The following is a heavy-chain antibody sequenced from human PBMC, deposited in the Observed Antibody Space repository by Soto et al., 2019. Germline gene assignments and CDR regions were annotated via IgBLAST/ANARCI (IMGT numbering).Heavy chain of an antibody. CDR2: ISGSGGST. V-gene: IGHV3-23*01. Sequence: GGSLRLSCAASGFTFSSYAMSWVRQAPGKGLEWVSAISGSGGSTYYADSVKGRFTISRDNSKNTLYLQMNSLRAEDTAVYYCAKDGVYDYVWGPNALYFQHGGQGTLVTVSS. D-gene: IGHD3-16*01. J-gene: IGHJ1*01. CDR1: GFTFSSYA. CDR3: AKDGVYDYVWGPNALYFQH.